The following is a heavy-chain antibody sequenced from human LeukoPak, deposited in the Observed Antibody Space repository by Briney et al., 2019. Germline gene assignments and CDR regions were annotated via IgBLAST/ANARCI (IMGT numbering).Heavy chain of an antibody. Sequence: PGGSLRLSCAASGFTFSSYEMNWVRQAPGTGLEGVSYIGSSDGTRTYADFVKGRFTISRDNATSSLFLEMNSLRAEDTAVYYCAREIVSAVDGNFDFWGQGTLVTVSS. V-gene: IGHV3-48*03. D-gene: IGHD6-19*01. CDR3: AREIVSAVDGNFDF. CDR2: IGSSDGTR. CDR1: GFTFSSYE. J-gene: IGHJ4*02.